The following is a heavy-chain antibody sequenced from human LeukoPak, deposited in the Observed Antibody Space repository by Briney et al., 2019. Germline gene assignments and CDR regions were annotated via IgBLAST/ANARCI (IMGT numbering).Heavy chain of an antibody. D-gene: IGHD3-3*01. CDR2: INHSGST. Sequence: SETLSLTCAVYGGSFSGYYWSWIRQPPGKGLEWIGEINHSGSTNYNPPLKSRVTISVDTSKNQFSLKLSSVTAADTAVYYCARDSITIFGVVPTYYGMDVWGQGTTVTVSS. J-gene: IGHJ6*02. V-gene: IGHV4-34*01. CDR1: GGSFSGYY. CDR3: ARDSITIFGVVPTYYGMDV.